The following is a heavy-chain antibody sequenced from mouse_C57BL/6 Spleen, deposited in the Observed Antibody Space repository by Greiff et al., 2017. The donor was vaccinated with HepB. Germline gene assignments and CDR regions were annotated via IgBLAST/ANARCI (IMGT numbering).Heavy chain of an antibody. CDR2: ISSGGSYT. J-gene: IGHJ4*01. CDR1: GFTFSSYG. V-gene: IGHV5-6*01. D-gene: IGHD1-1*01. Sequence: EVKLMESGGDLVKPGGSLKLSCAASGFTFSSYGMSWVRQTPDKRLEWVATISSGGSYTYYPDSVKGRFTISRDNAKNTLYLQMSSLKSEDTAMYYCANYYGKNYAMDYWGQGTSVTVSS. CDR3: ANYYGKNYAMDY.